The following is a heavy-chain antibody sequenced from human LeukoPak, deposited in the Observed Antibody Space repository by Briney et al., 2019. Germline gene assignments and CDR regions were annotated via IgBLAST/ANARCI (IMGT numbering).Heavy chain of an antibody. Sequence: GASVKVSCKASGYTFTSYGISWVRQAPGQGLEWMGWIIPIFGTANYAQKFQGRVTITTDESTSTAYMELSSLRSEDTAVYYCARVNYYDSYYYYMDVWGKGTTVTVSS. CDR1: GYTFTSYG. CDR2: IIPIFGTA. V-gene: IGHV1-69*05. J-gene: IGHJ6*03. CDR3: ARVNYYDSYYYYMDV. D-gene: IGHD3-22*01.